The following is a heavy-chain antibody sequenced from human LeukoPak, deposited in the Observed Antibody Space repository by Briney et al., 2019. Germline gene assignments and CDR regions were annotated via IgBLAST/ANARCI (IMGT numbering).Heavy chain of an antibody. CDR2: INHSGST. CDR3: ARGFYSGTRFDY. CDR1: GGSFSGYY. V-gene: IGHV4-34*01. D-gene: IGHD6-13*01. Sequence: SETLSLTCAVYGGSFSGYYWSWIRQPPGKGLEWIGEINHSGSTNYNPSLKSRVTISVDTSKNHFSLKLSSVTAADTAVYYCARGFYSGTRFDYWGQGTRVPVPP. J-gene: IGHJ4*02.